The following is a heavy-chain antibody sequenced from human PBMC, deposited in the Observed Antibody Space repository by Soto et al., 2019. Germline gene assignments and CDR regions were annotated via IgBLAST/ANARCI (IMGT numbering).Heavy chain of an antibody. D-gene: IGHD3-3*01. J-gene: IGHJ6*02. CDR2: IYQSGRS. CDR1: GGSISTSDYS. V-gene: IGHV4-30-2*01. CDR3: AREMTIFGVAPGGGVDV. Sequence: QLQLQESGSGLVRPSQTLSLTCAVSGGSISTSDYSWSWNRQAPGRGLEWIGSIYQSGRSYYIPSLKSRATMSLDKSKNQFSLKITSAVAADTARYYCAREMTIFGVAPGGGVDVWGQGTTVTVSS.